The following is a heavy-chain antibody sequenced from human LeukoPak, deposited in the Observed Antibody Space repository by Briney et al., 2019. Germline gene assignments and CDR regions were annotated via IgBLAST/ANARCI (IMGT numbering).Heavy chain of an antibody. D-gene: IGHD2-2*01. CDR3: AELGGSTSFYYSDY. CDR2: ISGSGGST. Sequence: PGGSLRLSCAASGFTVSSNYMNWVRQAPGKGLEWVSAISGSGGSTYYADSVKGRFTISRDNSKNTLYLQMNSLRAEDTAVYYCAELGGSTSFYYSDYWGQGTLVTVSS. V-gene: IGHV3-23*01. CDR1: GFTVSSNY. J-gene: IGHJ4*02.